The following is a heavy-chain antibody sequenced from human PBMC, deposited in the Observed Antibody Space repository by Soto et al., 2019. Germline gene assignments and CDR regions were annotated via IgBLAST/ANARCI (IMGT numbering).Heavy chain of an antibody. J-gene: IGHJ5*02. Sequence: APVKGSRKASGYTFTSYGISRVRQAPGQGLEWMGCIRDHNGNTNYEQKLQARGTMTTNTYTTKDYMELRSLRSDDTAVYYCARAGPSSDNCFDPWGQGTLVTVSS. CDR2: IRDHNGNT. V-gene: IGHV1-18*04. D-gene: IGHD2-2*01. CDR3: ARAGPSSDNCFDP. CDR1: GYTFTSYG.